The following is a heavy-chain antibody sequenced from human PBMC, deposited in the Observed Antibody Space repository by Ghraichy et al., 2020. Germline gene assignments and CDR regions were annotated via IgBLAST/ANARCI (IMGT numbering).Heavy chain of an antibody. CDR1: GGSISSYY. Sequence: SETLSLTCTVSGGSISSYYWSWIRQPPGKGLEWIGYIYTSGSTNYNPSLKSRVTISVDTSKNQFSLKLSSVTAADTAVYYCARHYGWYEPFDYWGQGTLVTVSS. J-gene: IGHJ4*02. D-gene: IGHD6-19*01. CDR3: ARHYGWYEPFDY. V-gene: IGHV4-4*09. CDR2: IYTSGST.